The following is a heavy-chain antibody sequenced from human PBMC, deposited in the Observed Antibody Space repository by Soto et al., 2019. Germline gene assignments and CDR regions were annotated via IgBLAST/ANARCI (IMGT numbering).Heavy chain of an antibody. J-gene: IGHJ4*02. V-gene: IGHV3-11*01. CDR1: GFNFSDYY. Sequence: PGGSLRLSCSGSGFNFSDYYMNWIRQTPVKGLEWVSSILSLESHKCYAASVMGRFSISRDNAKKSLFLQMNNLRAEDTGIYFCATGLKDASNRPSFDSWGPGTPVTVPS. CDR3: ATGLKDASNRPSFDS. CDR2: ILSLESHK. D-gene: IGHD3-16*01.